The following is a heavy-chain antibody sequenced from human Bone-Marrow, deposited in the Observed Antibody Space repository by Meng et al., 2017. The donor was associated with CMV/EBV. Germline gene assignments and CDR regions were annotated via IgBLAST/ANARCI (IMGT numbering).Heavy chain of an antibody. D-gene: IGHD5-18*01. CDR1: GYTFTSYD. V-gene: IGHV1-18*01. Sequence: ASVKVSCKASGYTFTSYDINWVRQATGQGLEWMGWMNPNNGNTNYAQKLQGRVTMTTDTSTSTAYMELRSLRSDDTAVYYCAREGKADSYGLDGSYYYYGMDVWGQGTTVTVSS. CDR3: AREGKADSYGLDGSYYYYGMDV. J-gene: IGHJ6*02. CDR2: MNPNNGNT.